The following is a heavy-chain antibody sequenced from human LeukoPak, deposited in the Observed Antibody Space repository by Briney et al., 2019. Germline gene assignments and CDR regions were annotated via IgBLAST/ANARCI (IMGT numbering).Heavy chain of an antibody. CDR2: ISAYNGDT. CDR1: GYTFTSYG. J-gene: IGHJ4*02. Sequence: GASVKVSCKASGYTFTSYGISWVRQAPGQGLEWMGWISAYNGDTNYAQKLQGSVTMTTDTSTNTAYMELRSLRSDDTAVYYCAREGLGELTLDYWGQGTLVTVSS. CDR3: AREGLGELTLDY. D-gene: IGHD3-16*01. V-gene: IGHV1-18*01.